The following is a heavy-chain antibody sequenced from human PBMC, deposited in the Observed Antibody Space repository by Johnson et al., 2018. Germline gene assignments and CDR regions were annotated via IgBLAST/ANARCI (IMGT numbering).Heavy chain of an antibody. CDR1: GFTFSSYS. CDR3: ARDRRHRSRRAFDI. D-gene: IGHD2-15*01. V-gene: IGHV3-21*01. CDR2: ISSSSSYI. J-gene: IGHJ3*02. Sequence: VQLVQSGGGLVKPGGSLRLSCAASGFTFSSYSMNWVRQAPGKGLEWVSSISSSSSYIYYADSVKGRFTISRDNPKNSLYLQMNSLRAEETAVYYCARDRRHRSRRAFDIWGQGTMVTVSS.